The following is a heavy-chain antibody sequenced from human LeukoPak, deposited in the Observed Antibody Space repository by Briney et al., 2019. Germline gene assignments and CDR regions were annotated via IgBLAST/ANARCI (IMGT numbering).Heavy chain of an antibody. CDR3: ARILLERGDNWFDP. CDR2: IYYSGST. D-gene: IGHD1-1*01. CDR1: GFTFSSYA. V-gene: IGHV4-39*01. Sequence: GSLRLSCAASGFTFSSYAMSWIRQPPGKGLEWIGSIYYSGSTYYNPSLKSRVTISVDTSKNQFSLKLSSVTAADTAVYYCARILLERGDNWFDPWGQGTLVTVSS. J-gene: IGHJ5*02.